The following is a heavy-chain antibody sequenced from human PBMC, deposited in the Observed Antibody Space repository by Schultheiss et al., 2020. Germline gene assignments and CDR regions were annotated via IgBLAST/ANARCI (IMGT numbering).Heavy chain of an antibody. CDR2: INPNSGGT. CDR1: GGTFSSYA. CDR3: ARALGATPAGGLLGMDV. J-gene: IGHJ6*02. Sequence: AYVKVSCKASGGTFSSYAISWVRQAPGQGLEWMGWINPNSGGTNYAQKFQGWVTMTRDTSISTAYMELSRLRSDDTAVYYCARALGATPAGGLLGMDVWGQGTTVTGSS. V-gene: IGHV1-2*04. D-gene: IGHD1-26*01.